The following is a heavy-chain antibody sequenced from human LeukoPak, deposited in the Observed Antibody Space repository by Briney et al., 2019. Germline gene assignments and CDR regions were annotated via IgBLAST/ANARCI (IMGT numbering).Heavy chain of an antibody. V-gene: IGHV3-23*01. CDR3: ARDGGYCSGGSCYRVDY. CDR1: GFTFSSYA. D-gene: IGHD2-15*01. J-gene: IGHJ4*02. Sequence: GGSLRLSCAASGFTFSSYAMSWVRKAPGKGLEWVSAISGSGGSTYYADSVKGRVTISRDNSKNTLYLQMNSLRAEDTAAYYCARDGGYCSGGSCYRVDYWGQGTLVTVSS. CDR2: ISGSGGST.